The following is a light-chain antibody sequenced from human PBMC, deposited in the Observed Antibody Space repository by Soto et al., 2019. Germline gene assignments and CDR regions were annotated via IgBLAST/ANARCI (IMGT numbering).Light chain of an antibody. V-gene: IGKV3-15*01. CDR2: GAS. Sequence: EIMMAQSTVTLSVCPGERATLSYRASQSVNSNLAWYQQKPGQAPRLLIYGASTRATGIPASFIGNGSGTEITLTASSLQPEDFAVYYCQQYNNWPFTFGPGTKVDIK. J-gene: IGKJ3*01. CDR1: QSVNSN. CDR3: QQYNNWPFT.